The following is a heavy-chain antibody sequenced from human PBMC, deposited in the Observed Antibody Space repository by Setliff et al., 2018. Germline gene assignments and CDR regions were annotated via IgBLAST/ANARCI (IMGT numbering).Heavy chain of an antibody. J-gene: IGHJ4*02. D-gene: IGHD1-26*01. V-gene: IGHV4-4*08. CDR3: VRGLNSESWTFRC. CDR2: YRSGST. Sequence: PSETLSLTCSVTGDSMSNFFWSWIRQPPGKGLEWIGYYRSGSTNYSPSLKSRVTVSADRSRNQFSLNLNSVTAADTAIYYCVRGLNSESWTFRCWSQGILVTVSS. CDR1: GDSMSNFF.